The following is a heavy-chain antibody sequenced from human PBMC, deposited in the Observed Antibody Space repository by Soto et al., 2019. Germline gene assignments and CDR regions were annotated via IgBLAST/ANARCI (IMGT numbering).Heavy chain of an antibody. D-gene: IGHD3-10*02. Sequence: PGGSLRLSCAASGVTFSSYDMNWVRQAPGKGRGYVSSITTSGSYVYDGDSVRGRFTIRRDSAKNSLFLQMDSLTAEDTAVYYCVMSVSAYVLSHNLFYPRAQGASVTVSA. CDR1: GVTFSSYD. V-gene: IGHV3-21*01. CDR2: ITTSGSYV. J-gene: IGHJ5*01. CDR3: VMSVSAYVLSHNLFYP.